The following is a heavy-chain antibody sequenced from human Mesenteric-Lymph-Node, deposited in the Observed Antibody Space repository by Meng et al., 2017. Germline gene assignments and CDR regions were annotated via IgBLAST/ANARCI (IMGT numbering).Heavy chain of an antibody. V-gene: IGHV3-30*03. D-gene: IGHD4-23*01. CDR2: ISNDGSNK. CDR1: GFTVSSNY. CDR3: ARDSFEYYGGNDFDY. Sequence: GESLKISCADSGFTVSSNYMSWVRQAPGKGLEWVAIISNDGSNKSYGDSVKGRFTISRDKSEDTLYLLMNSLRAEDTAVYYCARDSFEYYGGNDFDYWGQGTLVTVSS. J-gene: IGHJ4*02.